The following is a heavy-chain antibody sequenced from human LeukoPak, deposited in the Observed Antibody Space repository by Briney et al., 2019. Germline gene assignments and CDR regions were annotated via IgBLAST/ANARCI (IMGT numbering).Heavy chain of an antibody. CDR1: GFSFSSYA. V-gene: IGHV3-23*01. J-gene: IGHJ4*02. CDR3: AKDLNGWYIFDY. CDR2: ISGSGDST. Sequence: GGSLRLSCAASGFSFSSYAMSWVRQAPGKGLAWVSGISGSGDSTYYADSVKDRFTISRDNSKNTLYLQMNSLRAEDTAVYYCAKDLNGWYIFDYWGQGTLVTVSS. D-gene: IGHD6-19*01.